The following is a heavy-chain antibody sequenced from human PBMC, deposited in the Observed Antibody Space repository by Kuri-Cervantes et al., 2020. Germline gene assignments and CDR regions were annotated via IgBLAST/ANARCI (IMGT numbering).Heavy chain of an antibody. CDR3: ARGDSGYDLPPDY. Sequence: SETLSLTCTVSGGSISSSSYYWGWICQPPGKGLEWIGSIYYSGSTYYNPSLKSRVTISVDTSKNQFSLKLSSVTAADTAVYYCARGDSGYDLPPDYWGQGTLVTVSS. D-gene: IGHD5-12*01. CDR2: IYYSGST. V-gene: IGHV4-39*07. CDR1: GGSISSSSYY. J-gene: IGHJ4*02.